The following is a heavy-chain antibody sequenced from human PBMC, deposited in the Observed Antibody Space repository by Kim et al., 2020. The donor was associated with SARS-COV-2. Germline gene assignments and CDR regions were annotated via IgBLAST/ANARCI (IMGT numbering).Heavy chain of an antibody. V-gene: IGHV3-13*01. Sequence: GGSLRLSCEASGFDFSSSDMHWVRQAIGKGLEWVSAIGAVDDTYYADSVKGRFTISREIAKSSLYLQMNSLRAGDTAVYYCAREGKSSNWDDWYFGLWGRGNLVPVSS. CDR2: IGAVDDT. J-gene: IGHJ2*01. CDR3: AREGKSSNWDDWYFGL. D-gene: IGHD6-13*01. CDR1: GFDFSSSD.